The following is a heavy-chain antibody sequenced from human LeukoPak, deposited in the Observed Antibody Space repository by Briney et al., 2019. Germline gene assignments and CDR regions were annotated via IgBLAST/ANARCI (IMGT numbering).Heavy chain of an antibody. Sequence: SETLSLTCTVSGGSISSSSYYWGWIRQPPGKGLEWIGSIYYSGSTYYNPSLKSRVTISVDTSKNQFSLKLSSVTAADTAVYYCARAGRSLGAYWGQGTLVTVSS. V-gene: IGHV4-39*01. CDR2: IYYSGST. J-gene: IGHJ4*02. CDR1: GGSISSSSYY. D-gene: IGHD3-3*01. CDR3: ARAGRSLGAY.